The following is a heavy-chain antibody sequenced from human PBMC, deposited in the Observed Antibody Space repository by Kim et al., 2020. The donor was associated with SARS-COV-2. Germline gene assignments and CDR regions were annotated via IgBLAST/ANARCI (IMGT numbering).Heavy chain of an antibody. Sequence: GGSLRLSCAAAGFTFSNDWMHWVRQAPGKGLEWVASIKPDGSEKHYVDSVRGRFTVSRDNTKKSLFLQMSSLRDDDTAIYYCAIDTVWHFDNCGQGT. J-gene: IGHJ4*02. CDR3: AIDTVWHFDN. CDR1: GFTFSNDW. CDR2: IKPDGSEK. D-gene: IGHD3-9*01. V-gene: IGHV3-7*05.